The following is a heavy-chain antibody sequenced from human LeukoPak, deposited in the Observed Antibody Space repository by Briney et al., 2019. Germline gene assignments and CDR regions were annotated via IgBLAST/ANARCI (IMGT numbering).Heavy chain of an antibody. CDR3: TRAYCGGDCYFQH. V-gene: IGHV3-49*04. D-gene: IGHD2-21*02. CDR1: GFSIGDYA. J-gene: IGHJ1*01. Sequence: GGSLRLSCTASGFSIGDYAMSWVRQAPGKGLEWVVFIRSKAYGGTTEYAASVKDRFTISRDDSKSIAYLQMNSLKTEDTAVYYCTRAYCGGDCYFQHWGQGTLVTVSS. CDR2: IRSKAYGGTT.